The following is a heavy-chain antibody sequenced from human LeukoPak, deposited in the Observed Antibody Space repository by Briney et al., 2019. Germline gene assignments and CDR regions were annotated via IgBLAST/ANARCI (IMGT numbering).Heavy chain of an antibody. D-gene: IGHD2-15*01. CDR2: ISSSSSYI. J-gene: IGHJ4*02. V-gene: IGHV3-21*01. Sequence: PGGSLRLSCAASGFTFSSYSMSWVRQAPGKGLEWVSSISSSSSYIYYADSVKGRFTISRDNAKNSLYLQMNSLRGEDTAVYYCARCSGGSCYYDYWGQGTLVTVSS. CDR1: GFTFSSYS. CDR3: ARCSGGSCYYDY.